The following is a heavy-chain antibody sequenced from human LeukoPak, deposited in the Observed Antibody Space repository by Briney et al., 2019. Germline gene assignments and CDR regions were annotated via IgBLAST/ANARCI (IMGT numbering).Heavy chain of an antibody. J-gene: IGHJ4*02. CDR2: ISWDGGST. D-gene: IGHD5-18*01. CDR3: SKAQKAMVTNTPYYFDY. V-gene: IGHV3-43*01. CDR1: GFTFDDYA. Sequence: GGSLRLSCAVSGFTFDDYAMHWVRQAPGKGLEWVSLISWDGGSTYYADSVKGRFTISRDNSKNSLYLQMNSLRTEDTAFYYSSKAQKAMVTNTPYYFDYWGQGTLVTVSS.